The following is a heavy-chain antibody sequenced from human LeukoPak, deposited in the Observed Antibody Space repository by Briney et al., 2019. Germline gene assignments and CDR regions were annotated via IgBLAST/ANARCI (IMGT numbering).Heavy chain of an antibody. Sequence: GGSLRLSCGDSGFILRGHTMHWVRQAPGKGLEWVAVISYDGSKKFYADSVKGRFTISRDDGKNSLFLQMNSLRAEDTAIYYCARTPTAGLPYYFDYWGQGALVTVSS. V-gene: IGHV3-30*04. D-gene: IGHD2-15*01. CDR2: ISYDGSKK. CDR1: GFILRGHT. CDR3: ARTPTAGLPYYFDY. J-gene: IGHJ4*02.